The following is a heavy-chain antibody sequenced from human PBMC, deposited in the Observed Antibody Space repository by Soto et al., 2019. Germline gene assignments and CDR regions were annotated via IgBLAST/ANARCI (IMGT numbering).Heavy chain of an antibody. CDR3: AADQYYYGSGSYYKGPQIY. CDR2: ISSSSSYI. CDR1: GFTFSSYS. V-gene: IGHV3-21*01. J-gene: IGHJ4*02. Sequence: PGGSLRLSCAASGFTFSSYSMNWVRQAPGKGLEWVSSISSSSSYIYYADSVKGRFTISRDNAKNSLYLQMNSLRAEDTAVYYCAADQYYYGSGSYYKGPQIYWGQGTLVTVSS. D-gene: IGHD3-10*01.